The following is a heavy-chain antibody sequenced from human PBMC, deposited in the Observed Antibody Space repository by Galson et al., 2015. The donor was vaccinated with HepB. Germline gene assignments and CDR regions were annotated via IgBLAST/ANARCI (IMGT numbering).Heavy chain of an antibody. V-gene: IGHV3-30*18. Sequence: SLRLSCAASGFTFSSYGMHWVRQAPGKGLEWVAVISYDGSNKYYADPVKGRFTISRDNSKNTLYLQMNSLRAEDTAVYYCAKVVYRGYYSYYYGMDVWGQGTTVTVSS. J-gene: IGHJ6*02. D-gene: IGHD4-23*01. CDR2: ISYDGSNK. CDR3: AKVVYRGYYSYYYGMDV. CDR1: GFTFSSYG.